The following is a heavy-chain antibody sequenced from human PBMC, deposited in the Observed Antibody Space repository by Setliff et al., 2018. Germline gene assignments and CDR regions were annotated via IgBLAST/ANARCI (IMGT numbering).Heavy chain of an antibody. CDR3: AEIGTRADDAFDI. J-gene: IGHJ3*02. CDR2: INHSGST. Sequence: SETLSLTCAVYGGSFSGYYWSWIRQPPGKGLEWIGEINHSGSTNYNPSLKSRVTISVDTSKNQLSLKLSSVTAADTAVYYCAEIGTRADDAFDIWGQGTMVTVSS. V-gene: IGHV4-34*01. CDR1: GGSFSGYY.